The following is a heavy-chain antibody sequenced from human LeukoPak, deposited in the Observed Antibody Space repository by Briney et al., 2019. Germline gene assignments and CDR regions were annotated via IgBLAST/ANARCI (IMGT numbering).Heavy chain of an antibody. Sequence: PGGSLRLSCAASGFTFSSYSMNWVRQAPGKGLEWVSSISSSSSYIYYADSVKGRFTISRDNAKNSLYLQMNSLRAEDTAVYYCARDAPNYDFWSGYSFFDYWGQGTLVTASS. D-gene: IGHD3-3*01. J-gene: IGHJ4*02. CDR1: GFTFSSYS. V-gene: IGHV3-21*01. CDR3: ARDAPNYDFWSGYSFFDY. CDR2: ISSSSSYI.